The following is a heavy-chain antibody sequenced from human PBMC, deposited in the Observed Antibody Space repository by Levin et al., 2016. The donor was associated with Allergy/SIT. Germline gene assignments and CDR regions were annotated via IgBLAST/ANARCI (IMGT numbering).Heavy chain of an antibody. CDR3: ARDLGFYYYDSSGYFHDY. D-gene: IGHD3-22*01. Sequence: VRQAPGKGLEWVSYISSSSSTIYYADSVKGRFTISRDNAKNSLYLQMNSLRDEDTAVYYCARDLGFYYYDSSGYFHDYWGQGTLVTVSS. V-gene: IGHV3-48*02. J-gene: IGHJ4*02. CDR2: ISSSSSTI.